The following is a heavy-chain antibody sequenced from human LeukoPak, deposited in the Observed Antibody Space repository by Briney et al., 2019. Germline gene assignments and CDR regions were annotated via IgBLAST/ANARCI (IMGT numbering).Heavy chain of an antibody. CDR3: ATRDRDSSGWYHVDY. CDR2: FDPEDGET. V-gene: IGHV1-24*01. Sequence: EASVKVSCKVSGYTLTELSMHWVRQAPGKGLEWMGGFDPEDGETIYAQKFQGRVTMTEDTSTDTAYMELSSLRSEDTAVYYCATRDRDSSGWYHVDYWGQGTLVTVSS. D-gene: IGHD6-19*01. J-gene: IGHJ4*02. CDR1: GYTLTELS.